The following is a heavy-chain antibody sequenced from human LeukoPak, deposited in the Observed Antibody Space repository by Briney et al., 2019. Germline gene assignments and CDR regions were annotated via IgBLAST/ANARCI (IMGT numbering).Heavy chain of an antibody. D-gene: IGHD2-15*01. J-gene: IGHJ3*02. CDR2: IYYSGST. V-gene: IGHV4-30-4*01. CDR3: ARDPLRAAPIDI. CDR1: GGSISSGDYY. Sequence: SQTLSLTCTVSGGSISSGDYYWSWIRQPPGKGLEWIGYIYYSGSTYYNPSLKSRVTISVDTSKNQFSLKLSSVTAADTAVYYCARDPLRAAPIDIWGQGTMVTVSS.